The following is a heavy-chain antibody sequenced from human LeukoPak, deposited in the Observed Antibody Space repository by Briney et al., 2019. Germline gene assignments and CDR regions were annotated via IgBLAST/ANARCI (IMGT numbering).Heavy chain of an antibody. D-gene: IGHD3-9*01. CDR2: ISSSSSYI. CDR1: GFTFSSYS. CDR3: ARDPLTLYNYYMDV. V-gene: IGHV3-21*01. J-gene: IGHJ6*03. Sequence: PGGSLRLSCAASGFTFSSYSMNWVRQAPGKGLEWVSSISSSSSYIYYADSVKGRFTISRDNAKNSLYLQMNSLRAEDTAVYYCARDPLTLYNYYMDVWGKGTTVTVSS.